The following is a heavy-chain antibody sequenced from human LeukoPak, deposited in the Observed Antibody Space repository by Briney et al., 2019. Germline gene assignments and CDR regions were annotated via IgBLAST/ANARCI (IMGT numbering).Heavy chain of an antibody. Sequence: GGSLRLSCAASGFTFSSYSMNWVRQAPGKGLEWVSSISSSSSYIYYADPVKGRFTISRDNAKNSLYLQMNSLRAEDTAVYYCASIRSMYYYDSSGSSQENAFDIWGQGTMVTVSS. CDR1: GFTFSSYS. CDR2: ISSSSSYI. D-gene: IGHD3-22*01. V-gene: IGHV3-21*01. CDR3: ASIRSMYYYDSSGSSQENAFDI. J-gene: IGHJ3*02.